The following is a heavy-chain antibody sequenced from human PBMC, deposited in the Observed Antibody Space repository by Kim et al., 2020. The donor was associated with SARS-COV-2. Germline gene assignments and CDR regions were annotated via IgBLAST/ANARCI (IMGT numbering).Heavy chain of an antibody. V-gene: IGHV1-69*04. D-gene: IGHD3-10*01. CDR1: GGTFSSYA. CDR3: ARDEGVLLWFGY. CDR2: IIPILGIA. J-gene: IGHJ4*02. Sequence: SVKVSCKASGGTFSSYAISWVRQAPGQGLEWMGRIIPILGIANYAQKFQGRVTITADKSTSTAYMELSSLRSADTAVYYCARDEGVLLWFGYWGQGNLV.